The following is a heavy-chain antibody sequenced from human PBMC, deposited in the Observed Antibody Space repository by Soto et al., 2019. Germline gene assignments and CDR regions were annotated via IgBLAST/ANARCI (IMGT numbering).Heavy chain of an antibody. CDR3: ACWFYDSSGPDAFDI. CDR1: GYTFTSYY. D-gene: IGHD3-22*01. V-gene: IGHV1-46*01. CDR2: INPSGGST. Sequence: ASVKVSCKASGYTFTSYYMHWVRQAPGQGLEWMGIINPSGGSTSYAQKFQGRVTMTRDTSTSTVYMELSSLRSEDTAVYYCACWFYDSSGPDAFDIWGQGTMVTVSS. J-gene: IGHJ3*02.